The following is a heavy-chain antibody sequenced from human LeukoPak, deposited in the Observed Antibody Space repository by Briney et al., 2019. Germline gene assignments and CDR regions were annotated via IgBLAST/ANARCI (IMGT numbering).Heavy chain of an antibody. CDR2: IIPIFGTA. CDR3: ARVASGYANDY. D-gene: IGHD5-12*01. Sequence: GASVKVSCKASGGTFSSYAISWVRQAPGQGLEWMGRIIPIFGTANYAQKFQGRVTITTDESTSTAYMELSSLRSEGTAVYYCARVASGYANDYWGQGTLVTVSS. J-gene: IGHJ4*02. CDR1: GGTFSSYA. V-gene: IGHV1-69*05.